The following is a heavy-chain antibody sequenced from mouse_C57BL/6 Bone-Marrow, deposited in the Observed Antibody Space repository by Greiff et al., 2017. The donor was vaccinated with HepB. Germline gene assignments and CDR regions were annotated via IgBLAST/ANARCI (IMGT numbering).Heavy chain of an antibody. CDR1: GFTFSNYW. J-gene: IGHJ2*01. V-gene: IGHV6-3*01. CDR3: TILYYFDY. Sequence: EVKVEESGGGLVQPGGSMKLSCVASGFTFSNYWMNWVRQSPEKGLEWVAQIRLKSDNYATHYAESVKGRFTISRDDSKSKVYLQMNNLRAEDTGIYYCTILYYFDYWGQGTTLTVSS. CDR2: IRLKSDNYAT.